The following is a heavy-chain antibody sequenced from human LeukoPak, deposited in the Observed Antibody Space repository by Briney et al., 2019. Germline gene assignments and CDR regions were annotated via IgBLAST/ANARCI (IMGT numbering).Heavy chain of an antibody. J-gene: IGHJ6*02. CDR2: ISAYNGNT. D-gene: IGHD5-18*01. Sequence: ASVKVSCKASGYTFTSYGISWVQQAPGQGLEWMGWISAYNGNTNYAQKLQGRVTMTTDTSTSTTYMELRSLRSDDTAVYYCARNRGYSYGYYYYGMDVWGQGTTVTVSS. V-gene: IGHV1-18*01. CDR3: ARNRGYSYGYYYYGMDV. CDR1: GYTFTSYG.